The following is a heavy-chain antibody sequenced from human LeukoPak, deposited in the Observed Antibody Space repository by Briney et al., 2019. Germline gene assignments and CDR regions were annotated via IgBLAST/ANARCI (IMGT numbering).Heavy chain of an antibody. Sequence: SQTLSLTCTVSGDSISSGSYYWSWIRQPAGKGLEWFGRIYTSGSTHYNPSLTSRAPKSVDTSNNQFSLKLSSVTAEYTAVYYCARVSLAGSYYYYYMDVWGKGTTVTVSS. CDR1: GDSISSGSYY. V-gene: IGHV4-61*02. D-gene: IGHD6-19*01. CDR3: ARVSLAGSYYYYYMDV. CDR2: IYTSGST. J-gene: IGHJ6*03.